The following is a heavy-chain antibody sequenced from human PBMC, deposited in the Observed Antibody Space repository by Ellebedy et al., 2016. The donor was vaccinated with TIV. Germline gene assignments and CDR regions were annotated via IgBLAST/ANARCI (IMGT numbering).Heavy chain of an antibody. CDR3: AKVRSSKFYNKYDMDV. D-gene: IGHD3-10*01. V-gene: IGHV3-30*18. CDR1: RIMVRPYA. CDR2: ISDDGEDK. Sequence: GESLKISXAASRIMVRPYAIHWVRQAPGKGLEWVAVISDDGEDKDYADSVKGRFTISRDNSKIRVYLQMNSLRLEDTAVYYCAKVRSSKFYNKYDMDVWGQGTTVTVSS. J-gene: IGHJ6*02.